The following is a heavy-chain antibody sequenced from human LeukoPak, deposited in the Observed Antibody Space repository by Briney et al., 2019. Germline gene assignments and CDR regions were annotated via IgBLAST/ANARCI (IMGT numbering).Heavy chain of an antibody. V-gene: IGHV3-23*01. CDR3: AKDFTSWFTGGFDY. CDR2: ITGSGSTT. Sequence: GGSLRLSCAASGFSSFAMNWVRQAPGKRLEWVSSITGSGSTTYYTDSVNGRFIISRDISKNTLYLQMNGLRAEDTAVYYCAKDFTSWFTGGFDYWGQGTLVTVSS. D-gene: IGHD3-10*01. J-gene: IGHJ4*02. CDR1: GFSSFA.